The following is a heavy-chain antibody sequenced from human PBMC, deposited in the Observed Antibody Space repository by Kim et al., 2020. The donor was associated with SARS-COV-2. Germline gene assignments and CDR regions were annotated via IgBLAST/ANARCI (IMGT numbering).Heavy chain of an antibody. D-gene: IGHD3-10*01. CDR3: ARGRAITMVRGVITTLDY. V-gene: IGHV4-31*02. Sequence: NGRVTISVDTSKNQFSLKLSSVTAGDTAVYYCARGRAITMVRGVITTLDYWGQGTLVTVSS. J-gene: IGHJ4*02.